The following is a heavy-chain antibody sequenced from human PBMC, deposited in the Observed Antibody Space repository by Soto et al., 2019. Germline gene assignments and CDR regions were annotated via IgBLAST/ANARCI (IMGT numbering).Heavy chain of an antibody. V-gene: IGHV4-34*01. D-gene: IGHD3-3*01. CDR3: ARGESRRITIFGVVIQPANWFDP. Sequence: SETLSLTCAVYGGSFSGYYWSWIRQPPGKGLEWIGEINHSGSTNYNPSLKSRVTISVDTSKNQFSLKLSSVTAADTAVYYCARGESRRITIFGVVIQPANWFDPWGQGTLVTSPQ. J-gene: IGHJ5*02. CDR2: INHSGST. CDR1: GGSFSGYY.